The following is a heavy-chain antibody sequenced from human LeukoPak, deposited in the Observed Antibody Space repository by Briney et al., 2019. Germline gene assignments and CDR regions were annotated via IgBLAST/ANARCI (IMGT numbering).Heavy chain of an antibody. Sequence: PGGSLRLSCAASGFTFSSYWMSWVRQAPGKGLEWVANIKQDGSENYYVDSVKGRFSISRDNAKNSLYLQMNSLRAEDTAVYYCARAAVAGLNWFDPWGQGTLVTVSS. CDR3: ARAAVAGLNWFDP. J-gene: IGHJ5*02. CDR2: IKQDGSEN. V-gene: IGHV3-7*01. D-gene: IGHD6-19*01. CDR1: GFTFSSYW.